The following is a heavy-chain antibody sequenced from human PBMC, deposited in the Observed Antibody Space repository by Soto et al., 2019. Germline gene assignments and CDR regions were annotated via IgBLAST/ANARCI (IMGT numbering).Heavy chain of an antibody. CDR1: GTSISSSNW. V-gene: IGHV4-4*02. D-gene: IGHD6-13*01. CDR2: IYHSGST. Sequence: SETLSLTCAVSGTSISSSNWWSWVRQPPGKGLEWIGEIYHSGSTNYNPSFKSRVSISVDKSKNQFSLRLSSVTAADTAVYYCARGGSSSWLRIFHHWGQGTLVTV. J-gene: IGHJ1*01. CDR3: ARGGSSSWLRIFHH.